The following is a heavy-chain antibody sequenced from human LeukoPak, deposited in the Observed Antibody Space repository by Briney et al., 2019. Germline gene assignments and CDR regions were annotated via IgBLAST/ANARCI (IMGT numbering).Heavy chain of an antibody. J-gene: IGHJ4*02. CDR2: IKQDGSEK. Sequence: GGSLRLSCAASGFTFSSYWMSWVRQAPGKGLEWVANIKQDGSEKYYVDSVKGRFTISRDNAKNSLYLQMNSLRAEDTAVYYCAKETVVARGAFDYWGQGTLVTVSS. D-gene: IGHD3-22*01. CDR1: GFTFSSYW. V-gene: IGHV3-7*01. CDR3: AKETVVARGAFDY.